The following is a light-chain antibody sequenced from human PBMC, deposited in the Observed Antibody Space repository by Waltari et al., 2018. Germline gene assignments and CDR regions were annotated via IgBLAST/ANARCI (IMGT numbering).Light chain of an antibody. V-gene: IGLV2-8*01. J-gene: IGLJ2*01. CDR1: SSDVGGYNY. CDR3: SSYAGSNNVVV. Sequence: QSALTQPPSASGSPGQSVTISCTGTSSDVGGYNYVSWYQQHPGKAPNLMIYEVSKRPSGVPDRCAGSKSGNTASLTVSGLQAEDEADYYCSSYAGSNNVVVFGGGTKLTVL. CDR2: EVS.